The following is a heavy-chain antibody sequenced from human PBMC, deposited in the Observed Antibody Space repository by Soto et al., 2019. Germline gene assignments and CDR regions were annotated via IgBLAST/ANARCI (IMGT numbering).Heavy chain of an antibody. CDR1: GFTLSAHW. CDR3: ARDSHSNIDV. CDR2: IDYDGSTS. Sequence: EVQLVESGGDLVQPGGSLRLSCAASGFTLSAHWMHWVRQLPGKGLMSISRIDYDGSTSSYADSVKGRFTIARDNAKNMLYLHMNGLRAEDTAVYYCARDSHSNIDVWGQGTTVTVSS. D-gene: IGHD2-15*01. V-gene: IGHV3-74*01. J-gene: IGHJ6*02.